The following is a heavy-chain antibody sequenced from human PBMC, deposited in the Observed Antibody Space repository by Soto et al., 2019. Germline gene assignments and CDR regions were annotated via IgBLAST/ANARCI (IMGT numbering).Heavy chain of an antibody. J-gene: IGHJ3*02. CDR1: GFTFSSYA. V-gene: IGHV3-23*01. CDR3: AKDLVLLWFGELKEAFDI. CDR2: ISGSGGST. D-gene: IGHD3-10*01. Sequence: EVQLLESGGGLVQPGGSLRLSCAASGFTFSSYAMSWVRQAPGKGLEWVSAISGSGGSTYYADSVKGRFTISRDNSNNTLYLQMNSLRAEDTAVYYCAKDLVLLWFGELKEAFDIWGQGTMVTVSS.